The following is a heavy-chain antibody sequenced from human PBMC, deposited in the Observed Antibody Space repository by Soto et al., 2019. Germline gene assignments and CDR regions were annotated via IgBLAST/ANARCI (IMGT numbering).Heavy chain of an antibody. CDR2: IYYSGST. V-gene: IGHV4-31*03. J-gene: IGHJ5*02. Sequence: SETLSLTCTVSGGSISSGGYYWSWIRQHPGKGLEWIGYIYYSGSTYYNPSLKSRVTISVDTSKNQFSLKLSSVTAADTAVYYCARDFAEDNWFDPWGQGTLVTVSS. CDR1: GGSISSGGYY. CDR3: ARDFAEDNWFDP.